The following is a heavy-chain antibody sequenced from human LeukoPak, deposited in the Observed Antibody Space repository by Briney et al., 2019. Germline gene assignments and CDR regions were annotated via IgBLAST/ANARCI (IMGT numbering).Heavy chain of an antibody. CDR2: IYHSGST. V-gene: IGHV4-30-2*01. CDR1: GGSISSGGYS. D-gene: IGHD4-17*01. Sequence: SETLSLTCAVSGGSISSGGYSWSWIRQPPGKGLEWIGYIYHSGSTYYNPSLKSRVTISVDRSKNQFSLKLSSVTAADTAVYYCARGEGYGDYQSFFDYWGQGTLDTVSS. CDR3: ARGEGYGDYQSFFDY. J-gene: IGHJ4*02.